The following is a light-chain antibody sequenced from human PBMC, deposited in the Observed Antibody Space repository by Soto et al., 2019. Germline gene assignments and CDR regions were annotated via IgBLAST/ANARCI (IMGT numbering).Light chain of an antibody. CDR1: QSVSSNF. J-gene: IGKJ1*01. CDR3: QQFDSFRWT. Sequence: EIVLTQSPGTLSLSPGERATLSCRASQSVSSNFLVWYQQKPGQTPRLLIYGASSRATGIPDRFSGSESGTDFTLSISRLEPEDSAVYFCQQFDSFRWTFGQGTKV. V-gene: IGKV3-20*01. CDR2: GAS.